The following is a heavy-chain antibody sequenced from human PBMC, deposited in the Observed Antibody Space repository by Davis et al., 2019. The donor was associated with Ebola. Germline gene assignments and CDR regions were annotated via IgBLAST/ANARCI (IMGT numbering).Heavy chain of an antibody. J-gene: IGHJ3*02. D-gene: IGHD2-8*02. CDR1: GNSFTSYW. Sequence: VESLMISCQDSGNSFTSYWIGWVRQMPGKGLDLMGIIYTGDSDTRYSPSFRGQVTISADKSMKTAFLQWSSLKASDSGMYYCASLRRTITGMDDGFDIWGQGTTVTVSS. CDR2: IYTGDSDT. CDR3: ASLRRTITGMDDGFDI. V-gene: IGHV5-51*01.